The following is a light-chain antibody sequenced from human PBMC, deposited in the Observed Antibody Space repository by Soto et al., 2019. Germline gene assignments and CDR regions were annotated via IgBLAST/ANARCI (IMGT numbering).Light chain of an antibody. V-gene: IGLV1-44*01. J-gene: IGLJ1*01. CDR1: SSNIGSNT. Sequence: QSVLTQSPSASGTPGQRVTISCSGSSSNIGSNTVNWYQQRPGTATKLLTYNNNQRPSGVPDRFSGSKSVTSASLATSGLQSDDGADYYCAAWDDSLNGLVFGTGTKLTVL. CDR2: NNN. CDR3: AAWDDSLNGLV.